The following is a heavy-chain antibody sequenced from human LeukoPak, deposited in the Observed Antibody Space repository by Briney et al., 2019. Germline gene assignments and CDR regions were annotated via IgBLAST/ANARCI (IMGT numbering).Heavy chain of an antibody. CDR2: IGTAGDT. CDR3: ARAVAGVVFDY. Sequence: GGSLRLSCAASGFTFSSYDMHWVRQATGKGLEWVSAIGTAGDTYYPGSVKGGFTISRENAKNSLYLQMNSLRAGDTAVYYCARAVAGVVFDYWGQGTLVTVSS. V-gene: IGHV3-13*01. CDR1: GFTFSSYD. D-gene: IGHD6-19*01. J-gene: IGHJ4*02.